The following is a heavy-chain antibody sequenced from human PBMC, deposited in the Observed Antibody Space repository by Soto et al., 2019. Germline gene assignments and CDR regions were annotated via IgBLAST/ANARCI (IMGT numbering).Heavy chain of an antibody. CDR3: ASAFGSSGYR. Sequence: QLQLQESGSGLVKPSQTLSLTCAVPGGSISRGGYSWSWIRQPPGKGLEWIGYIYHSGSTYYNPSLKSRVTIAVARYKNQCSRNLSSVTAADTDVDYCASAFGSSGYRWGQGTLFTVSA. V-gene: IGHV4-30-2*01. D-gene: IGHD3-22*01. CDR2: IYHSGST. J-gene: IGHJ4*02. CDR1: GGSISRGGYS.